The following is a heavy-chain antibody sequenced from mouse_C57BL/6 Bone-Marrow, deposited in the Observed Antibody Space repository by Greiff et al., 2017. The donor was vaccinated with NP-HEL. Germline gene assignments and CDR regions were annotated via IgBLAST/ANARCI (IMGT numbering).Heavy chain of an antibody. CDR2: ISDGGSYT. CDR3: ARDLYYPWFAY. CDR1: GFTFSSYA. D-gene: IGHD2-1*01. J-gene: IGHJ3*01. Sequence: EVNVVESGGGLVKPGGSLKLSCAASGFTFSSYAMSWVRQTPEKRLEWVATISDGGSYTYYPDNVKGRFTISRDNAKNNLYLQMSHLKSEDTAMYYCARDLYYPWFAYWGQGTLVTVSA. V-gene: IGHV5-4*01.